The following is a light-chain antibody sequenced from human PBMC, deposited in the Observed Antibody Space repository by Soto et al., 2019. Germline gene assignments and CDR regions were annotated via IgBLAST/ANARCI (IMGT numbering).Light chain of an antibody. Sequence: QPVLTQPPSASGTPGQRVTISCSGSSSNIGVNTVSWYQQLPGTAPKLLIYSNNQRPSGVPDRFSGSKSGTSASLAISGLQSEDEADYYCATWDDSLNGLVFGGGTKLTVL. CDR3: ATWDDSLNGLV. CDR1: SSNIGVNT. CDR2: SNN. V-gene: IGLV1-44*01. J-gene: IGLJ3*02.